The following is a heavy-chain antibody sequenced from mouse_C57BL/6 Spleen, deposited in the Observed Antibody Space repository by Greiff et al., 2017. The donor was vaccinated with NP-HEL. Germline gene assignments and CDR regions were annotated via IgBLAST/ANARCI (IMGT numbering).Heavy chain of an antibody. CDR1: GYSITSGYY. CDR3: ARDRIYYGNYAAMDY. CDR2: ISYDGSN. J-gene: IGHJ4*01. D-gene: IGHD2-1*01. V-gene: IGHV3-6*01. Sequence: EVQLQESGPGLVKPSQSLSLTCSVTGYSITSGYYWNWIRQFPGNKLEWMGYISYDGSNNYNPSLKNRISITRDTSKNQFFLKLNSVTTEDTATYYCARDRIYYGNYAAMDYWGQGTSVTVSS.